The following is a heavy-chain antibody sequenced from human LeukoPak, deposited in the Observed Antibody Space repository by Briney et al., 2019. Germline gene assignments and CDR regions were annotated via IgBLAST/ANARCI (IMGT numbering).Heavy chain of an antibody. CDR3: ASLRYGSGSQGALDYGSDY. J-gene: IGHJ4*02. CDR1: GGSISGYY. Sequence: ASETLSLTCTVSGGSISGYYWSWVRQPPGKGLEWVGYIYYSGSTNYNPSLKSRVTLSVDTSKNQLSLKLQSVTAADTAVYYCASLRYGSGSQGALDYGSDYWGQGTLVTVSS. V-gene: IGHV4-59*01. D-gene: IGHD3-10*01. CDR2: IYYSGST.